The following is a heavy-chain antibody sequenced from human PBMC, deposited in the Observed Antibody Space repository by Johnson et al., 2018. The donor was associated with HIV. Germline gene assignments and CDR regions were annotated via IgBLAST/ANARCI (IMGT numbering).Heavy chain of an antibody. CDR3: ARDQGGNHNAFDI. CDR1: AFTFVSYA. J-gene: IGHJ3*02. CDR2: IYSGGNT. V-gene: IGHV3-NL1*01. Sequence: QVQLVDAGGGVLQPGRSLRRSCASSAFTFVSYAMHWVRQAPGKGLEWVSVIYSGGNTYYADSVTGKFTISRDNSKNTLYLQMNSLRAEDTAVYYCARDQGGNHNAFDIWGQGTMVTVSS. D-gene: IGHD1-14*01.